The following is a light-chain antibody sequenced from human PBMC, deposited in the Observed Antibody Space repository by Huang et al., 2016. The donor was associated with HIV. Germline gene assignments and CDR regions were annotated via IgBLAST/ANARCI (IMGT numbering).Light chain of an antibody. J-gene: IGKJ1*01. V-gene: IGKV3-11*01. Sequence: EIVLTQSPATLSLSPGERATLSCRASQSVSSYLAWYQQKPGQAPRLLIYDASNRATGIPARFGGSGSGTDLPLTINSLEPEDFVVYYCQQRSNWPGTFGQGTKVEIK. CDR1: QSVSSY. CDR3: QQRSNWPGT. CDR2: DAS.